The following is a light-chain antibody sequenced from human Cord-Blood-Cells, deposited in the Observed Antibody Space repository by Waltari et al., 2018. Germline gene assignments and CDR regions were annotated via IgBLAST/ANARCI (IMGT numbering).Light chain of an antibody. J-gene: IGLJ3*02. V-gene: IGLV2-14*03. Sequence: QSALTQPASVSGSPGQXXXXXXXXXXXXXXXYXXXSWYQQHPGKAPKLMIYDVSNRPSGVSNRFSGSKSGNTASLTISGLQSEDEADYYCSSYTISSTLVFGGGTKLTVL. CDR3: SSYTISSTLV. CDR1: XXXXXXYXX. CDR2: DVS.